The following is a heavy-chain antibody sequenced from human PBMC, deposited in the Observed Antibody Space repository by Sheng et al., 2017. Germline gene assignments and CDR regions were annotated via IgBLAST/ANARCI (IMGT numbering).Heavy chain of an antibody. Sequence: EVQVVQSGGGAVQPGGSLRLCCTASGFTFSTYWMNWVRQPPGKGLEWVANINPGGSAKTYVDSVKGRFTISRDNAKNSLYLQMSSLRVEDTAVYYCAGWGDSNYWGQGTLVTVSS. CDR2: INPGGSAK. V-gene: IGHV3-7*01. CDR1: GFTFSTYW. D-gene: IGHD4-4*01. J-gene: IGHJ4*02. CDR3: AGWGDSNY.